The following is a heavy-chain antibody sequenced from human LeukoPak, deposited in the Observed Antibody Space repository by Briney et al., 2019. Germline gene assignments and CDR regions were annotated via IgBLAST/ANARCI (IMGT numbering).Heavy chain of an antibody. CDR1: GYTFTGYY. CDR2: INPNTGVT. CDR3: ARDRTTVTTGYYGMDV. V-gene: IGHV1-2*02. Sequence: AAVKVGCQASGYTFTGYYLHWVRQTPGQGLEWMGWINPNTGVTNYAQKFEGRVTLTRDTSIITAYMELTSLRSDDTAMYYCARDRTTVTTGYYGMDVWGQGTKLTVSS. D-gene: IGHD4-17*01. J-gene: IGHJ6*02.